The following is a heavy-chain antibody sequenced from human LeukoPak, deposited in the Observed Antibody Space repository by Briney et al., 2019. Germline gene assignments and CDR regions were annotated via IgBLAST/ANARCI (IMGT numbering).Heavy chain of an antibody. CDR3: TRDQTPYY. Sequence: GGSLRLSCAASGFTFSSYAMGWVRQAPGKGLEWVSAISGNGDTYYADSVKGRFTISRDNSKNTLYLQMNSLKTEDTAVYYCTRDQTPYYWGQGTLVTVSS. CDR2: ISGNGDT. V-gene: IGHV3-23*01. J-gene: IGHJ4*02. CDR1: GFTFSSYA.